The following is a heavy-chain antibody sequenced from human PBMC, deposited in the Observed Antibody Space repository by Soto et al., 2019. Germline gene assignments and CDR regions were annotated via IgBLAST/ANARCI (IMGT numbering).Heavy chain of an antibody. Sequence: QVQLQESGPGLVRPSQTLSLTCTVSGDSMTSGGYYWSWVRQNPGKGLEWVGSIYYTGDTYYNPSLRSRITVSIDRSKDEFSLMVRSVTAADTAVYFCARGAPRPRDVPTYFPFWGQGTLVTVSS. CDR1: GDSMTSGGYY. D-gene: IGHD1-26*01. CDR3: ARGAPRPRDVPTYFPF. CDR2: IYYTGDT. V-gene: IGHV4-31*03. J-gene: IGHJ4*02.